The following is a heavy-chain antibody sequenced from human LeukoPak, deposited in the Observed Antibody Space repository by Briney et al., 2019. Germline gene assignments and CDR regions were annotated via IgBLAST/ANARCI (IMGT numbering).Heavy chain of an antibody. J-gene: IGHJ6*02. D-gene: IGHD3-22*01. V-gene: IGHV3-48*02. Sequence: GGSLRLSCAASGFTFSSYSMNWVRQAPGKGLEWVSYISSSSSTIYYADSVKGRFTISRDNAKNSLYLQMNSLRDEDTAVYYCAREDSSGYPYYYYYYGMDVWGQGTTVTVS. CDR3: AREDSSGYPYYYYYYGMDV. CDR1: GFTFSSYS. CDR2: ISSSSSTI.